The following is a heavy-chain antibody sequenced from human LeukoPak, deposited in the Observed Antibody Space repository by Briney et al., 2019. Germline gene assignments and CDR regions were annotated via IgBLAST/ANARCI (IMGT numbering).Heavy chain of an antibody. J-gene: IGHJ4*02. CDR2: ISSSSSYI. V-gene: IGHV3-21*01. Sequence: SLRLSCALSALTFSSYSMNWVRQAPGKGLEWVSSISSSSSYIFYADSVKGRFTISRDNAKNSLYLQINSLRAEDTAVYYCARVPVVVAASYFDYWGQGTLVTVSS. CDR3: ARVPVVVAASYFDY. D-gene: IGHD2-15*01. CDR1: ALTFSSYS.